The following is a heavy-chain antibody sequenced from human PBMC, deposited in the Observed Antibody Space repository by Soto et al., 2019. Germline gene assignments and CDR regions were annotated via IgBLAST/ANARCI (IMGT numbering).Heavy chain of an antibody. J-gene: IGHJ6*02. Sequence: PSETLSLTCAVYGGSFSGYYWSWIRQPPGKGLEWIGEINHSGSTNYNPSLKSRVTISIDTSKNQISLKLTSVTAADTAVYYCARENNGMDVWGQGTTVTVSS. CDR1: GGSFSGYY. CDR3: ARENNGMDV. CDR2: INHSGST. V-gene: IGHV4-34*01.